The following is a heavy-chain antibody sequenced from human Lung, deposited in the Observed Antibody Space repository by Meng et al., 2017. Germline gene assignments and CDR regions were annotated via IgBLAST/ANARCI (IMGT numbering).Heavy chain of an antibody. J-gene: IGHJ4*02. Sequence: QVQLQESGPGLVKLSGTLSLTCAVSGGSITSSTWWSWVRQTPGKGLEWFGEIFHSGSTNYNPPLESRVTISVDKSKNQFSLKVYSVTAADTATYYCARFDISSSGRGDYWGQGILVTVSS. CDR2: IFHSGST. CDR3: ARFDISSSGRGDY. D-gene: IGHD1-26*01. V-gene: IGHV4-4*02. CDR1: GGSITSSTW.